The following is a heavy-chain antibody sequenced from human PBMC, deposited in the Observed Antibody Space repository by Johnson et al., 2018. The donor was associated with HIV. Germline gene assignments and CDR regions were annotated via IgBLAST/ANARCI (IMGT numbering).Heavy chain of an antibody. J-gene: IGHJ3*02. CDR1: GFTFDDYT. CDR3: AKDKRAAAGTIFVHDAFDI. CDR2: ISWDGGST. D-gene: IGHD6-13*01. Sequence: VQLVESGGVVVQPGGSLRLSCAASGFTFDDYTMHWVRQDPGKGLEWVSLISWDGGSTYYADSVKGRFTIYRDNSKNSLFLQMNSLRAEDTALYYCAKDKRAAAGTIFVHDAFDIWGQGTMVTVSS. V-gene: IGHV3-43*01.